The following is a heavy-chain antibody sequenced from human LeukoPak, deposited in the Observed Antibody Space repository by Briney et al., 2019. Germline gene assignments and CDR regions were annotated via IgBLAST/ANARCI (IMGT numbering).Heavy chain of an antibody. Sequence: GGSLRLSCAAAGSTFSSYAMSRVRQAPGKGLEWVSAIGGGGSTYYADSVKGRFTISRDNSKNTLYLQMNSLRAEDTAVYYCTRGSHRGYYFDYWGQGTLVTVSS. CDR2: IGGGGST. V-gene: IGHV3-23*01. D-gene: IGHD3-16*01. J-gene: IGHJ4*02. CDR3: TRGSHRGYYFDY. CDR1: GSTFSSYA.